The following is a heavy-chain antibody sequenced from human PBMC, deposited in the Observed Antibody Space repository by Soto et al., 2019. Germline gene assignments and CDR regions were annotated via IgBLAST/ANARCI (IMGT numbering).Heavy chain of an antibody. V-gene: IGHV3-23*01. D-gene: IGHD3-3*01. CDR1: GFTFSVYA. CDR2: ISGSGGST. Sequence: PGGSLSLSCAATGFTFSVYAMTWVRQAPGKGLEWVSAISGSGGSTYCADSVKGRFTISRDNSKNTLYLQMNSLRAEDTAVYYCAKGPYYDFWSGYYDLDYWGQGTLVTVSS. J-gene: IGHJ4*02. CDR3: AKGPYYDFWSGYYDLDY.